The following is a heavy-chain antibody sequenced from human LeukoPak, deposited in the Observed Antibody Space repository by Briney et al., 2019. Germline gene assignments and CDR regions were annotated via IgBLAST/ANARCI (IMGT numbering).Heavy chain of an antibody. CDR3: ARGLTFDY. J-gene: IGHJ4*02. CDR2: INHSGST. CDR1: GGSFSGYY. Sequence: SETLSLTCAVYGGSFSGYYWSWIRQPPGKGLEWIGEINHSGSTNYNPSLKSRVTISVDTSKNQFSLKLSSVTAADTAVYYCARGLTFDYWGQGTLVTVSS. D-gene: IGHD3-9*01. V-gene: IGHV4-34*01.